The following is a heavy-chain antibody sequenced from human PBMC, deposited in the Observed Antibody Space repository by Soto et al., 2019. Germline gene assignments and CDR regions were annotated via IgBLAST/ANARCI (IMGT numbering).Heavy chain of an antibody. Sequence: SETLSLTCSVSGGSINYNSYYWGWIRQPPGQGLEWIGSVFYTGTTYYSPSLESRVAISVDTSKNSFSLNLTSVTAADTAVYFCARLVVVSPVANVWGQGTLVTVSS. CDR3: ARLVVVSPVANV. CDR1: GGSINYNSYY. CDR2: VFYTGTT. V-gene: IGHV4-39*02. D-gene: IGHD2-2*01. J-gene: IGHJ4*02.